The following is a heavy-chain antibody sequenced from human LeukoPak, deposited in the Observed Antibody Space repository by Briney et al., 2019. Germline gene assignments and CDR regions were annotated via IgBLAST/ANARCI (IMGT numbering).Heavy chain of an antibody. Sequence: AGGSLRLSCAASGFSLSRYWMCWVRQAPGKGLEWVANIGKDGSGNHYVDSVEGRFTISRDNAKNSLYLQMNSLRADDTAVYYCVRDLDYYATDQWGQGTLVTVSS. CDR3: VRDLDYYATDQ. CDR1: GFSLSRYW. D-gene: IGHD3/OR15-3a*01. V-gene: IGHV3-7*01. J-gene: IGHJ5*02. CDR2: IGKDGSGN.